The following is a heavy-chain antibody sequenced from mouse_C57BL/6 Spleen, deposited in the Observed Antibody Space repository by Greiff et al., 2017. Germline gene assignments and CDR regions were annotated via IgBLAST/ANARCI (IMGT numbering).Heavy chain of an antibody. Sequence: EVMLVESGGGLVQPGGSLKLSCAASGFTFSDYYMYWVRQTPEKRLEWVAYISNGGGSTYYPDTVKGRFTISRDNAKNTLYLQMSRLKSEDTAMYYCARPYDYDGGHYAMDYWGQGTSVTVSS. V-gene: IGHV5-12*01. CDR2: ISNGGGST. CDR3: ARPYDYDGGHYAMDY. CDR1: GFTFSDYY. J-gene: IGHJ4*01. D-gene: IGHD2-4*01.